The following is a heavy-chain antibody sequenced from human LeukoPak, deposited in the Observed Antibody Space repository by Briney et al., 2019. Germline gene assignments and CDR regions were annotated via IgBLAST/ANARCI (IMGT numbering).Heavy chain of an antibody. Sequence: GGSLRLSCAASGFSFSIYAVSWVRQAPGRGLEWVSGISDGGSRTYYADSVKGRFTISRDDSKNTLYLQMNSLRAGDTAVYYCAKVQLGIGIDYWGQGTLVTVSS. D-gene: IGHD7-27*01. CDR3: AKVQLGIGIDY. CDR2: ISDGGSRT. CDR1: GFSFSIYA. J-gene: IGHJ4*02. V-gene: IGHV3-23*01.